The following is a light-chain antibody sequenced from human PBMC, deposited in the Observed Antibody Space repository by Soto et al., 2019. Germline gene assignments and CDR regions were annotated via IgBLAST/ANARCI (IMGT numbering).Light chain of an antibody. Sequence: DIQLTQSPSFLSASVGDTVTITCRASQGIASYLVWYQQKPGKAPKLLIYAASTLQSGVPSRFSGSGSGTEFTLTISSLQPEDFATYYCQQLNSYPITFGPGTKVDIK. CDR2: AAS. CDR3: QQLNSYPIT. V-gene: IGKV1-9*01. J-gene: IGKJ3*01. CDR1: QGIASY.